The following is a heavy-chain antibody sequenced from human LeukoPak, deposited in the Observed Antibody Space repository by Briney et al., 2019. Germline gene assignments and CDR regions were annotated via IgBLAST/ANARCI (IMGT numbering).Heavy chain of an antibody. CDR3: ARDFLGSSWYFDY. CDR2: INPSGGST. J-gene: IGHJ4*02. V-gene: IGHV1-46*01. CDR1: GYTFTIYY. Sequence: ASVTVSCKASGYTFTIYYMHWVRQAPGQRLEWMGIINPSGGSTSYAQKFQGRVTMTRDTSTSTDYMELSSLRSEDTAVYYCARDFLGSSWYFDYWGQGTLVTVSS. D-gene: IGHD6-13*01.